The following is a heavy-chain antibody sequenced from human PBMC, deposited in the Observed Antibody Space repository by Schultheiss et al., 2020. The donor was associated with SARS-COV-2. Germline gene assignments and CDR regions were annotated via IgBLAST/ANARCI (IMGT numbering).Heavy chain of an antibody. V-gene: IGHV4-59*10. D-gene: IGHD1-7*01. CDR1: GGSFSGYY. CDR3: VRGTKWVNYYGMDV. CDR2: IYTSGST. Sequence: SETLSLTCAVYGGSFSGYYWSWIRQPPGKGLEWIGRIYTSGSTNYNPSLKSRVTLSIDTSTNQFSLRRSSVTASDTAVYYCVRGTKWVNYYGMDVWGQGTTVTVSS. J-gene: IGHJ6*02.